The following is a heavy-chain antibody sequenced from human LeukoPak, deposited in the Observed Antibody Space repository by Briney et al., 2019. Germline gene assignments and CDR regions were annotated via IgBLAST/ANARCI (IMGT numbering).Heavy chain of an antibody. CDR3: AHSFTQYVWGSYRFGRFDP. CDR1: GFSLSTSGVG. V-gene: IGHV2-5*01. D-gene: IGHD3-16*02. Sequence: ESGPTLVNPTQILTLTCTFSGFSLSTSGVGVGWICQPPGKALEWLALIYWNDDKRYSPSLKSRLTITKDTSKNQVVLTMTNMDPVDTATYYCAHSFTQYVWGSYRFGRFDPWGQGTLVTVSS. CDR2: IYWNDDK. J-gene: IGHJ5*02.